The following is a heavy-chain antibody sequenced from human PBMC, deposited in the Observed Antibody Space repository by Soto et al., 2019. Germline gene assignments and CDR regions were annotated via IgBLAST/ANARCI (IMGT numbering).Heavy chain of an antibody. J-gene: IGHJ4*02. Sequence: EVQLLESGGGLVQPGGSLRLSCAASEFTFSSSAMGWVRQAPGKGLEWGSGIRGSVGSTYYADSVEGRLTISRYNSKTTLYLQMNSLRAEDSAVYYCAKDFYGDYPDYFGSWGQGTRFTGSS. V-gene: IGHV3-23*01. CDR1: EFTFSSSA. D-gene: IGHD4-17*01. CDR3: AKDFYGDYPDYFGS. CDR2: IRGSVGST.